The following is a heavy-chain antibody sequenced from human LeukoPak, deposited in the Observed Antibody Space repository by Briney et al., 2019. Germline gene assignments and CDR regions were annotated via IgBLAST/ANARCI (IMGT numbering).Heavy chain of an antibody. J-gene: IGHJ5*02. D-gene: IGHD2-2*01. Sequence: SETLSLTCTVSGYSISSGYYWGWIRQPPGKGLEWIGSIYHSGSTYYNPSLKSRVTISVDTSKNQFSLKLGSVTAADTAVYYCARDLYCSSTSCYGWFDPWGQGTLVTVSS. V-gene: IGHV4-38-2*02. CDR2: IYHSGST. CDR3: ARDLYCSSTSCYGWFDP. CDR1: GYSISSGYY.